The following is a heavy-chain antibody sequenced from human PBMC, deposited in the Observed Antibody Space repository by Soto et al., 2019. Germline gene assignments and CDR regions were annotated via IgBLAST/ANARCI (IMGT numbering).Heavy chain of an antibody. V-gene: IGHV1-69*13. CDR3: AREGLGYCTNGVCPSYYYYGMDV. J-gene: IGHJ6*02. CDR2: IIPIFGTA. D-gene: IGHD2-8*01. CDR1: GGTFSSYA. Sequence: SVKVSCKASGGTFSSYAISWVRQAPGQGLEWMGGIIPIFGTANYAQKFQGRVTITADESTSTAYMELSSPRSEDTAVYYCAREGLGYCTNGVCPSYYYYGMDVWGQGTTVTVSS.